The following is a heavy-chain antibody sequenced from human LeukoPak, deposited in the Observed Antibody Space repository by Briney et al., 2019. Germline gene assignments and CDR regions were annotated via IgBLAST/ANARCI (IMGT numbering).Heavy chain of an antibody. CDR3: ARDPDSSAFDY. D-gene: IGHD2-15*01. J-gene: IGHJ4*02. CDR1: GFNFGTYW. V-gene: IGHV3-7*01. CDR2: IKYDDTVK. Sequence: SGGSLRLSCTAAGFNFGTYWMSWVRQSSEKGLEFVANIKYDDTVKNYVDSVKGRFTISRDNPSNSVYLQMDSLRPEDTALYYCARDPDSSAFDYWGQGAQVTVSS.